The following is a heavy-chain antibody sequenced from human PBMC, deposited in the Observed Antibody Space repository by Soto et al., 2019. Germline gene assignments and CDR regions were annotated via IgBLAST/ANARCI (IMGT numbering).Heavy chain of an antibody. CDR3: AESYYYDSSGYSGYDAFDI. CDR1: GFTFSSYA. Sequence: PGGSLSLSCAASGFTFSSYAMSWVRQAPGKGLDWVPAISGSGGSTYYADSVKGRFTISRDNSKNTLYLQMNSLRAEDTAVYYCAESYYYDSSGYSGYDAFDIWGQGTMVTVSS. J-gene: IGHJ3*02. V-gene: IGHV3-23*01. CDR2: ISGSGGST. D-gene: IGHD3-22*01.